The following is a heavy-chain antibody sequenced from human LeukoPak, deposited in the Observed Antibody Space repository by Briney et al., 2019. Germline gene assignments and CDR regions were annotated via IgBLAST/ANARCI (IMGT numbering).Heavy chain of an antibody. V-gene: IGHV3-7*04. CDR2: IKLDGSEK. CDR3: ARGTIAAAGYYYFDY. J-gene: IGHJ4*02. D-gene: IGHD6-13*01. CDR1: GFTFSSYW. Sequence: GGSLRLSCAASGFTFSSYWMSWVRQAPGKGLEWVANIKLDGSEKYYVDSVKGRFTISRDNAKNSLYLQMNSLRAEDTAVYYCARGTIAAAGYYYFDYWGQGTQVTVSS.